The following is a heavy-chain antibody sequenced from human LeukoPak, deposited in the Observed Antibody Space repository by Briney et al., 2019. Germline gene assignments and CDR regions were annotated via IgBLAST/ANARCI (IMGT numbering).Heavy chain of an antibody. D-gene: IGHD2-15*01. V-gene: IGHV3-33*04. CDR2: IWFDGSNR. Sequence: WVGVIWFDGSNRYYADSVKGRFTISRDNSKNTLYLQVNSVRAEDTAVYYCARDTSGYYDYWGQGALVTVSS. J-gene: IGHJ4*02. CDR3: ARDTSGYYDY.